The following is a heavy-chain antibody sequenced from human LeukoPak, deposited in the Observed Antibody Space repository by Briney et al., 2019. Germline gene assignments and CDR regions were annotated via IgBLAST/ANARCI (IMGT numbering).Heavy chain of an antibody. Sequence: QPSETLSLTCTVSGGSISSYYWSWIRQPPGKGLEWIGYIYTSGSTNYNPSLKSRVTISVDTSKNQLSLKLSSVTAADTAVYYCARHSNFWSGYYLSWFDPWGQGTLVTVSS. CDR2: IYTSGST. CDR3: ARHSNFWSGYYLSWFDP. V-gene: IGHV4-4*09. J-gene: IGHJ5*02. CDR1: GGSISSYY. D-gene: IGHD3-3*01.